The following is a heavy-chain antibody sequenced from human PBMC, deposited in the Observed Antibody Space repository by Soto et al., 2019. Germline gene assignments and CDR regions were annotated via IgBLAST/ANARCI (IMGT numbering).Heavy chain of an antibody. V-gene: IGHV1-69*01. CDR1: GGTFSSYA. CDR2: IIPIFGTA. D-gene: IGHD2-2*01. CDR3: ARSGYCSSTSCYAHYYYYGMDV. Sequence: VQLVQSGAEVKKPGSSVKVSCKASGGTFSSYAISWVRQAPGQGLEWMGGIIPIFGTANYAQKFQGRVTITADESTSTAYMELSSLRSEDTAVYYCARSGYCSSTSCYAHYYYYGMDVWGQGTTVTVSS. J-gene: IGHJ6*02.